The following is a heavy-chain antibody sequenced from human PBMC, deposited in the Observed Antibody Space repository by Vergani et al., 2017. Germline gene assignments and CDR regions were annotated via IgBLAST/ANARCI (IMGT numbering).Heavy chain of an antibody. CDR3: ARDSTGGFDP. CDR1: GFTFSNAW. Sequence: EVQLVESGGGLVKPGGSLRLSCAASGFTFSNAWMSWVRQAPGKGLEWVANIKQDGSEKYYVDSVKGRFTISRDNAKNSLYLQMNSLRAEDTAVYYCARDSTGGFDPWGQGTLVTVSS. J-gene: IGHJ5*02. V-gene: IGHV3-7*01. CDR2: IKQDGSEK.